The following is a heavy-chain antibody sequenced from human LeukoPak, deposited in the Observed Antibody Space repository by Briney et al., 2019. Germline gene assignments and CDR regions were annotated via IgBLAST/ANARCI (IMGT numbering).Heavy chain of an antibody. CDR2: ISGTGVET. J-gene: IGHJ4*02. V-gene: IGHV3-23*01. CDR1: GFTFSNFA. CDR3: AKEGNDYGDSTLDV. D-gene: IGHD4-17*01. Sequence: GGSLRLSCAASGFTFSNFAMSWVRQAPGKGLEWVSCISGTGVETYYADSVKGRFTVSRDSSRDTLFLQMTSLRAEDTAVYYCAKEGNDYGDSTLDVWGPGVLVNVSS.